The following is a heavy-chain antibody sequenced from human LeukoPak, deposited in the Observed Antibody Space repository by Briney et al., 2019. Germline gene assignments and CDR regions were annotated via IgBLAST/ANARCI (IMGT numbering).Heavy chain of an antibody. Sequence: ASVKVSCKASGGTFSRYAISWVRQAPGQGLEWMGGIIPIFGTANYAQKFQGRVTITADKSTSTAYMELSSLRSEDTAVYYCARRRLGYSYGYNWFDPWGQGTLVTVSS. V-gene: IGHV1-69*06. CDR3: ARRRLGYSYGYNWFDP. J-gene: IGHJ5*02. CDR2: IIPIFGTA. CDR1: GGTFSRYA. D-gene: IGHD5-18*01.